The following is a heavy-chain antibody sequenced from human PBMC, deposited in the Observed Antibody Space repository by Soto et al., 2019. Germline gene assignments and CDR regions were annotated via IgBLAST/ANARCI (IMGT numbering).Heavy chain of an antibody. D-gene: IGHD5-12*01. CDR1: GGSISSTNW. CDR3: PFRHRRSDSIDY. CDR2: INHSGST. Sequence: SETLSLTCVVSGGSISSTNWWTWVRQTPGKGLEWIGEINHSGSTNYNPSLKSRVTRSVDTSKNQFSLKLSSVTAADTAVYYCPFRHRRSDSIDYRGPGTLVTLST. J-gene: IGHJ4*02. V-gene: IGHV4-4*02.